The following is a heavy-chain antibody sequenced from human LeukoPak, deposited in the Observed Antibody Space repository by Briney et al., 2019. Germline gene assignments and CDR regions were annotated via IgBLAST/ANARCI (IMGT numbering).Heavy chain of an antibody. CDR3: ARGPNSNWSGLDF. Sequence: RGSLRLSCTASGFSFSGHWMHWARQLPGKGLVWVSRISPTGSTTSYADSVKGRFTVSRDNAKNTLYLQVNNLRAEDTAVYYCARGPNSNWSGLDFWGQGTLLTVSS. CDR1: GFSFSGHW. V-gene: IGHV3-74*01. D-gene: IGHD6-6*01. J-gene: IGHJ4*02. CDR2: ISPTGSTT.